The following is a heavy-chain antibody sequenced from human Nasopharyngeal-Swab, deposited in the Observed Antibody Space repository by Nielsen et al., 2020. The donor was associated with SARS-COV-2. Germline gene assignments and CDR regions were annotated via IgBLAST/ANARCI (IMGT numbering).Heavy chain of an antibody. Sequence: GGSLRLSCAASGFTFGYYGMHWVRQAPGKGLEWVVVISYDGSKKYYVDSVKGRLTISRDNSQNTLYLQMNSLRAEDTAVYYCARDIGHSSGWYSYYSYGMDVWGQGTTVTVSS. D-gene: IGHD6-19*01. CDR2: ISYDGSKK. J-gene: IGHJ6*02. CDR3: ARDIGHSSGWYSYYSYGMDV. V-gene: IGHV3-30*03. CDR1: GFTFGYYG.